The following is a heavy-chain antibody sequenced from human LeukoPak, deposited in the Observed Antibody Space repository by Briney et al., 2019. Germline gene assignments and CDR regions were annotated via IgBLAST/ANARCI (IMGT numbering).Heavy chain of an antibody. J-gene: IGHJ4*02. CDR3: AKLCGGDCYFDY. V-gene: IGHV3-30*18. CDR2: ISYDGSNK. Sequence: GRSLRLSCAASGFTFSSYGMHWVRQAPGKGLEWVAVISYDGSNKYYADSVKGRFTISRDNSKNTLYLQMNSLRAEDTAMYYCAKLCGGDCYFDYWGQGTLVTVSS. CDR1: GFTFSSYG. D-gene: IGHD2-21*02.